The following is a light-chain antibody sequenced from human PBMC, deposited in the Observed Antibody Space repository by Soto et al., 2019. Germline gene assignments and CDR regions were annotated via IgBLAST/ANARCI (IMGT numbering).Light chain of an antibody. J-gene: IGLJ3*02. CDR3: LVWDSSSDHPGV. Sequence: SSELTQPPSVSVAPGKTARITCGGNNIGSKSVHWYQQKPGQAPVLVIYYDSDRPSGIPERFSGSNSGNTATLAISRVEAGDEADYYCLVWDSSSDHPGVFGGGTQLTVL. CDR2: YDS. CDR1: NIGSKS. V-gene: IGLV3-21*04.